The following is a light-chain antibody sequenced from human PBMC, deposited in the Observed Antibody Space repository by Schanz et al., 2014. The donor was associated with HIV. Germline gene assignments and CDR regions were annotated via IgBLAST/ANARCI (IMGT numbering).Light chain of an antibody. CDR1: SSDVGSYNL. CDR3: CSYAGERAHVI. J-gene: IGLJ2*01. V-gene: IGLV2-23*02. Sequence: QSALTQPASVSGSPGQSITISCTGTSSDVGSYNLVSWYQQHPGKAPKLMIYEVSKRPSGVSNRFSGSKSGNTASLTISGLQAEDEADYYCCSYAGERAHVIFGGGTKLTVL. CDR2: EVS.